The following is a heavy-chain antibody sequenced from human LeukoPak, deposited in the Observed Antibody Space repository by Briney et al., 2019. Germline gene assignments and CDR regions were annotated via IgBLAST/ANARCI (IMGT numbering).Heavy chain of an antibody. J-gene: IGHJ4*02. Sequence: ASVKVSCKASGYTFTTYGICWVRQAPGQGLEWMGWISAYNGNTNYAQKLQGRVTMATDTSTSTAYMELRSLRSDDTAVYYCAREGYCSATNCYPDYWGQGTLVTVSS. CDR3: AREGYCSATNCYPDY. CDR1: GYTFTTYG. V-gene: IGHV1-18*01. D-gene: IGHD2-2*01. CDR2: ISAYNGNT.